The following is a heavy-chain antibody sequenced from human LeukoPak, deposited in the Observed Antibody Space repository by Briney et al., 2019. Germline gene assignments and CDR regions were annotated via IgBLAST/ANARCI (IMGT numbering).Heavy chain of an antibody. Sequence: GGSLRLSCVGAGFTFSNYAMTWVRQAPGKGPGWVSGISGSGDRTYYADSVKGRFTISRDNSKNTLYLQMNSLTDDDSAVYYCAKDRIPVAGRQDIWDYWGQGTLVTVSS. V-gene: IGHV3-23*01. CDR1: GFTFSNYA. D-gene: IGHD6-19*01. J-gene: IGHJ4*02. CDR2: ISGSGDRT. CDR3: AKDRIPVAGRQDIWDY.